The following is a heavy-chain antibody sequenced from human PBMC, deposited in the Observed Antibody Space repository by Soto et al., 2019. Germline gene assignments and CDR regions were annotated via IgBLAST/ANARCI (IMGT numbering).Heavy chain of an antibody. Sequence: SETLSLTCAVSGGSISSGGYSWSWIRQPPGKGLEWIGYIYYSGSTYYNPSLKSRVTISVDTSKNQFSLKLSSVTAADTAVYYCARVQWLAIFDYWGQGTLVTVSS. CDR1: GGSISSGGYS. CDR3: ARVQWLAIFDY. V-gene: IGHV4-30-2*03. CDR2: IYYSGST. J-gene: IGHJ4*02. D-gene: IGHD6-19*01.